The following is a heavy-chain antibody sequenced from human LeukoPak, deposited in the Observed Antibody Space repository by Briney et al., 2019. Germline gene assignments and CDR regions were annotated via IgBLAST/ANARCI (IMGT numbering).Heavy chain of an antibody. CDR2: ISGIDGST. J-gene: IGHJ4*02. CDR1: GFTFSSYA. CDR3: AREWASYDRSGYYPFDH. D-gene: IGHD3-22*01. V-gene: IGHV3-23*01. Sequence: GGSLRLSYAASGFTFSSYAMSWVRQAPGKGLEWVSAISGIDGSTYYADSVKGRFTISRDNSKNTLYLQMNSLRAEDTAVYYCAREWASYDRSGYYPFDHWGQGTLVTVSS.